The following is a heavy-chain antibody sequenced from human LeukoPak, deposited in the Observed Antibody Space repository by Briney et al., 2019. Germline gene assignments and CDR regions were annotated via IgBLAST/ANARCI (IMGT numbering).Heavy chain of an antibody. CDR1: GYTFTKYA. D-gene: IGHD6-19*01. J-gene: IGHJ4*02. Sequence: ASVKVSCKASGYTFTKYAMHWVRQAPGQRLEWMGWINVGNGETKYSQKLQGRVTITWDTSASTVHMELIILRSEDTAVYYCARNLVGKTDFDYWGQGTLVTVSS. V-gene: IGHV1-3*01. CDR2: INVGNGET. CDR3: ARNLVGKTDFDY.